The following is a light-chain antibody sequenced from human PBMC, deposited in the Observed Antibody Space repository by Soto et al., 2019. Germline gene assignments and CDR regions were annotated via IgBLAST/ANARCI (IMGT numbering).Light chain of an antibody. CDR3: LQDYNFPRT. J-gene: IGKJ2*01. Sequence: AIPMTQSPSSLSASVGDRVTITCRASQDIRNDLGWYQQKPGKAPNLLIYAASSLQSGVPSRFSGSGSGTDFTLTITSLQPEDFATYYCLQDYNFPRTFGQGTKVEIK. V-gene: IGKV1-6*01. CDR1: QDIRND. CDR2: AAS.